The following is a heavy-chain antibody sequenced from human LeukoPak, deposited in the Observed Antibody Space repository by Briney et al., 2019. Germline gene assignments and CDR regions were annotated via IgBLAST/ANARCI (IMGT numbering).Heavy chain of an antibody. J-gene: IGHJ4*02. Sequence: SETLSLTCTVSGGSISSYYWSWIRQPPGKGLEWIGYIYYSGSTNYNPSLKSRVTISVDTSKNQFSLKLSSVTAADTAVYYCARGTYDFWSGYYPIDYWGQGTLATVSS. V-gene: IGHV4-59*01. CDR3: ARGTYDFWSGYYPIDY. D-gene: IGHD3-3*01. CDR1: GGSISSYY. CDR2: IYYSGST.